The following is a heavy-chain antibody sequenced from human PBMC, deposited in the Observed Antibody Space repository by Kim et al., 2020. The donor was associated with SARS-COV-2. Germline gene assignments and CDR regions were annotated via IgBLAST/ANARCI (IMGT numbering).Heavy chain of an antibody. CDR1: GGSFSGYY. V-gene: IGHV4-34*01. CDR3: VREVLLSPNWFDP. D-gene: IGHD3-10*01. J-gene: IGHJ5*02. CDR2: INHSGST. Sequence: SETLSLTCAVYGGSFSGYYWSWIRQPPGKGLEWIGEINHSGSTNYNPSLKSRVTISVDTSKNQFSLKLSSVTAADTAVYSCVREVLLSPNWFDPWGQGTLVTVSS.